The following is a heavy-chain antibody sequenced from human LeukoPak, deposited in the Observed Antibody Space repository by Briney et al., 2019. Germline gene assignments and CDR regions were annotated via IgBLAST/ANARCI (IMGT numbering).Heavy chain of an antibody. CDR1: GFTFGDYF. V-gene: IGHV3-11*04. J-gene: IGHJ6*02. CDR3: ARESSGWYDYYYGMDV. D-gene: IGHD6-19*01. CDR2: ISSSGSTT. Sequence: GGSLRLSCAASGFTFGDYFMTWIRQAPGKGLEYISYISSSGSTTHYADSVKGRFTISRDNAKNSLYLQMKSLRAEDTAVYYCARESSGWYDYYYGMDVWGQGTTVTVSS.